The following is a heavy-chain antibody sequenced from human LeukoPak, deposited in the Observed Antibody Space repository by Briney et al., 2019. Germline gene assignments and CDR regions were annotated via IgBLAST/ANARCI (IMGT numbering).Heavy chain of an antibody. Sequence: ASVKVSCKASGYTFTSYYMHWVRQAPGQGLEWMGIINPSGGSTSYAQKFLGRVTITADKSTSTAYMELSSLRSEDTAVYYCARDGDYYDSSGYFEDAFDIWGQGTMVTVSS. D-gene: IGHD3-22*01. CDR2: INPSGGST. V-gene: IGHV1-46*01. J-gene: IGHJ3*02. CDR3: ARDGDYYDSSGYFEDAFDI. CDR1: GYTFTSYY.